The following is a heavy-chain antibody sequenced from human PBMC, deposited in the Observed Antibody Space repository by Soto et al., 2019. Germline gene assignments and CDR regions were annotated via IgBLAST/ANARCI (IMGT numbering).Heavy chain of an antibody. V-gene: IGHV2-5*02. D-gene: IGHD3-10*01. CDR1: GFSLTRGVA. CDR2: IYWDDDK. J-gene: IGHJ6*02. Sequence: QITLKESGPTLVKPTQTLTLTCTFSGFSLTRGVAVGWIRQPPGKALEWLALIYWDDDKRYNPSLKSRLTITEETSINQVVLTMTNMGPVNTATYYCTRDSYGSGYGMDVWGQGTTVTVSS. CDR3: TRDSYGSGYGMDV.